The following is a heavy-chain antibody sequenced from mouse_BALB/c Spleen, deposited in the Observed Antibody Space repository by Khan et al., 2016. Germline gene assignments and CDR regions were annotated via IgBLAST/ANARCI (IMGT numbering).Heavy chain of an antibody. CDR3: AIEGLRRGFAY. Sequence: EVELVESGGGLVKPGGSLKLSCAASGFTFSDYYMYWVRQTPEKRLEWVATISDGGSYTSYPDSVKGRLPISRDNAKNNLYQQMSSLKSEDTAMYYCAIEGLRRGFAYWGQGTLFTVSA. V-gene: IGHV5-4*02. J-gene: IGHJ3*01. CDR1: GFTFSDYY. CDR2: ISDGGSYT. D-gene: IGHD2-4*01.